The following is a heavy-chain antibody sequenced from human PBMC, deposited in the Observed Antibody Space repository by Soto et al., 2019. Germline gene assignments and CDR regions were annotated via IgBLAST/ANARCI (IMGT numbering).Heavy chain of an antibody. CDR3: ARHQKGEYRNSDFFEY. CDR1: GGSISSDNYY. V-gene: IGHV4-39*01. CDR2: IYYSGNI. Sequence: PSETLSLTCTVSGGSISSDNYYWGWIRQPPGKGLEWIGTIYYSGNIYYNPSLKSRVTISVDTSKNQFSLKLNSVTAADTAVYYCARHQKGEYRNSDFFEYWGQGTLVTVSS. J-gene: IGHJ4*02. D-gene: IGHD6-6*01.